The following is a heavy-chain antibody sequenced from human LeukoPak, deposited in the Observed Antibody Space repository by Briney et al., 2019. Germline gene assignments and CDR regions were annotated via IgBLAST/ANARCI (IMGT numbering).Heavy chain of an antibody. CDR3: AKEVGYGYGYAYDC. J-gene: IGHJ4*02. CDR2: ISGSGDST. V-gene: IGHV3-23*01. Sequence: GGSLRLSCAASGFTFSSYAMSWVRQAPGKGLEWVSGISGSGDSTYYADSVKGRFTISRDNSKNTLYLQMNSLRAEDTAVYYCAKEVGYGYGYAYDCWGQGTLVTVSS. CDR1: GFTFSSYA. D-gene: IGHD5-18*01.